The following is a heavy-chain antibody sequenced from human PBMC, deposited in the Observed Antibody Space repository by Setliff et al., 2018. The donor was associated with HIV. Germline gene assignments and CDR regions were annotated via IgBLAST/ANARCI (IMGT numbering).Heavy chain of an antibody. V-gene: IGHV5-51*01. CDR2: IYGDGSDP. Sequence: PGESLTISCKGFGYKFTDYWVGWVRQMPGEGLEWMGVIYGDGSDPRYSPSFQGQVTISVDKSINTAYLRWTSLKASDTALYYCARPQYHQSSDAFDIWGQGTMVTV. CDR3: ARPQYHQSSDAFDI. J-gene: IGHJ3*02. CDR1: GYKFTDYW.